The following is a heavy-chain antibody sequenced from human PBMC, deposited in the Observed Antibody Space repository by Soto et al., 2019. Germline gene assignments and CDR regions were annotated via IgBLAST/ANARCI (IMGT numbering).Heavy chain of an antibody. CDR1: GFIFENSG. CDR3: AKNQGVELVPLATVDWFDP. Sequence: GGSLRLSCAASGFIFENSGMSWVRQAPGRGLEWISSISGSGFKKYYADSVKGRFTISRDNSKSTVYLELNNLSAEDTAVYHCAKNQGVELVPLATVDWFDPWGQGSVVTVSS. V-gene: IGHV3-23*01. CDR2: ISGSGFKK. D-gene: IGHD1-26*01. J-gene: IGHJ5*02.